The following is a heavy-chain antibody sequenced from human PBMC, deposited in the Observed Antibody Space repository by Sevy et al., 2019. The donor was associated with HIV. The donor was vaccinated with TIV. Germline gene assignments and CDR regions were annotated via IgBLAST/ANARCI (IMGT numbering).Heavy chain of an antibody. J-gene: IGHJ6*02. V-gene: IGHV3-23*01. Sequence: QAGGSLRLSCAASGFTFSSYAMSWVRQAPGKGLEWVSAISGSGGSTYYADSVKGRFTISRDNSKNTLYLQMNSLRAEDTAVYYCAKRGIQLWLPPWGMDVWGQGTTVTVSS. CDR1: GFTFSSYA. D-gene: IGHD5-18*01. CDR3: AKRGIQLWLPPWGMDV. CDR2: ISGSGGST.